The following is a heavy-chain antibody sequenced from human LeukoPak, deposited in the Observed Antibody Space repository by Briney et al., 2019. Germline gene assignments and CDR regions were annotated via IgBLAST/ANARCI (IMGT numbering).Heavy chain of an antibody. J-gene: IGHJ4*02. Sequence: SVKVSCKASGGTFSSYAISWVRQAPGQGLEWMGGIIPIFGTANYAQKFQGRVTITADESTSTACMELSSLRSEDTAVYYCARGRIGVGKNSNTFDYWGQGTLVTVSS. V-gene: IGHV1-69*13. CDR2: IIPIFGTA. D-gene: IGHD2/OR15-2a*01. CDR1: GGTFSSYA. CDR3: ARGRIGVGKNSNTFDY.